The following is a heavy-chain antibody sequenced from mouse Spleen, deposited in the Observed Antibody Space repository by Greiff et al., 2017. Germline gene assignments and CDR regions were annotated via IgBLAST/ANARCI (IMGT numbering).Heavy chain of an antibody. CDR2: ISYDGSN. J-gene: IGHJ3*01. D-gene: IGHD2-3*01. CDR1: GYSITSGYY. V-gene: IGHV3-6*02. CDR3: ARARRWLLPEGFAY. Sequence: VQLQQSGPGLVKPSQSLSLTCSVTGYSITSGYYWNWIRQFPGNKLEWMGYISYDGSNNYNPSLKNRISITRDTSKNQFFLKLNSVTTEDTATYYCARARRWLLPEGFAYWGQGTLVTVSA.